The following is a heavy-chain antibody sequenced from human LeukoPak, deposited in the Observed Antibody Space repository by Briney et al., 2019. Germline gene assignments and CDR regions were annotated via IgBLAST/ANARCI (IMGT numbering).Heavy chain of an antibody. CDR2: IYYSGST. V-gene: IGHV4-39*01. CDR1: GGSISSSCYY. D-gene: IGHD3-10*01. CDR3: ARVPARKGGSKGDY. Sequence: SETLSLTCTVSGGSISSSCYYWGWIRQPPGKGLEWIGGIYYSGSTYYNPSLKSRFTISVDTSKNQFSLKLSSVTAADTAVYYCARVPARKGGSKGDYWGQGTLVTVSS. J-gene: IGHJ4*02.